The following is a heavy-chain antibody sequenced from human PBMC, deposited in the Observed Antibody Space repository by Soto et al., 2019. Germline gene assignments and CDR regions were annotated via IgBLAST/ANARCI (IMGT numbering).Heavy chain of an antibody. CDR1: GFSFNNYG. CDR3: AKEISPKAGKWYFDL. V-gene: IGHV3-30*18. D-gene: IGHD6-19*01. CDR2: VSYEGSVQ. Sequence: QVQLVESGGGVVQPGGSLRLSCAASGFSFNNYGMHWVRQAPGTGLEWVAVVSYEGSVQYYTDSAKGRFTISRDNSKNTLYLQMNSLRDDDTAVYHCAKEISPKAGKWYFDLWGRGTLVTVS. J-gene: IGHJ2*01.